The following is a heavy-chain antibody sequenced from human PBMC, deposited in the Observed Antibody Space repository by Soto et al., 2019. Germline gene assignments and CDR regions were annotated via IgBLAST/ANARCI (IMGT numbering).Heavy chain of an antibody. V-gene: IGHV1-18*04. CDR1: GYTFTSYG. D-gene: IGHD2-2*02. CDR2: ISAYNGNT. Sequence: QVLLVQSGAEVKKPGASVKVSCKASGYTFTSYGISWVRQAPGQGLEWMGWISAYNGNTNYAQKLQGRVTMTTDTSTSTAYMELRSLRSDDTAVYYCARDLGIVVVPAAIRDYYYGMDVWGQGTTVTVSS. J-gene: IGHJ6*02. CDR3: ARDLGIVVVPAAIRDYYYGMDV.